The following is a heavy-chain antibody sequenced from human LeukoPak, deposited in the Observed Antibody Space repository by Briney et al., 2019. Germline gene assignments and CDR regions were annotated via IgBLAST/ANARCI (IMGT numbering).Heavy chain of an antibody. CDR3: APGGSSDY. CDR2: ISWNSGSI. J-gene: IGHJ4*02. Sequence: PGRSLRLSCAASGFTFDDYAMHWVRQAPGKGLEWVSGISWNSGSIGYADSVKGRFTISRDNAKNSLYLQMNSLRAEDTALYYCAPGGSSDYWGQGTLVTVSS. V-gene: IGHV3-9*01. CDR1: GFTFDDYA. D-gene: IGHD3-10*01.